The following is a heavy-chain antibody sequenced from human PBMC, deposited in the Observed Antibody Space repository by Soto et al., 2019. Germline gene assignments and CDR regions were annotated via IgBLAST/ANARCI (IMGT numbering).Heavy chain of an antibody. Sequence: GASVKVSCKASGGTFSSYAISWVRQAPGQGLEWMGGIIPIFGTANYAQKFQGRVTITADESTSTAYMELSSLRSEDTAVYYCARAGPHSSSSEDAFDIWGQGTMVTVSS. CDR3: ARAGPHSSSSEDAFDI. D-gene: IGHD6-6*01. CDR1: GGTFSSYA. V-gene: IGHV1-69*13. J-gene: IGHJ3*02. CDR2: IIPIFGTA.